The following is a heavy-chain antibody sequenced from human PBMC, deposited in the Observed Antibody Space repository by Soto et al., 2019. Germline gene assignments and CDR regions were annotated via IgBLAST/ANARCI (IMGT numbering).Heavy chain of an antibody. D-gene: IGHD3-3*01. CDR2: IYTSGST. J-gene: IGHJ5*02. CDR1: GGSISSYY. CDR3: ASTLRFLEWSNWFDP. Sequence: NPSKTLSLTCTVSGGSISSYYWSWIRQPAGKGLEWIGRIYTSGSTNYNPSLKSRVTMSVDTSKNQFSLKLSSVTAADTAVYYCASTLRFLEWSNWFDPWGQGTLVTVSS. V-gene: IGHV4-4*07.